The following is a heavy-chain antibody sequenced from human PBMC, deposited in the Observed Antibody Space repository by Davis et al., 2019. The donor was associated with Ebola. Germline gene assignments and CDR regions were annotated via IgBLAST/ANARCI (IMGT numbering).Heavy chain of an antibody. V-gene: IGHV4-31*03. CDR3: AREVGYSSSSTPADY. J-gene: IGHJ4*02. D-gene: IGHD6-6*01. CDR2: IYYSGST. Sequence: SETLSLTCTVSGGSISSGGYYWSWIRQHPGKGLEWIGYIYYSGSTYYNPSLKSRVTISVDTSKNQFSLKLSSVTAADTAVYYCAREVGYSSSSTPADYWGQGTLVTVSS. CDR1: GGSISSGGYY.